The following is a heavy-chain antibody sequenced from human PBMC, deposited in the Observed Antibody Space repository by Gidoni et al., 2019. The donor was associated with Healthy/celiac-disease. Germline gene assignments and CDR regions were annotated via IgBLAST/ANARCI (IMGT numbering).Heavy chain of an antibody. Sequence: EVQLVESGGGLVQPGGSLRLSCAASGFTFSSYSMNWVRQAPGKGLEWVSYISSSSSTIYYADSVKGRFTISRDNAKNSLYLQMNSLRAEDTAVYYCAITMVRGVIGWDYYGMDVWGQGTTVTVSS. CDR1: GFTFSSYS. CDR2: ISSSSSTI. CDR3: AITMVRGVIGWDYYGMDV. D-gene: IGHD3-10*01. V-gene: IGHV3-48*01. J-gene: IGHJ6*02.